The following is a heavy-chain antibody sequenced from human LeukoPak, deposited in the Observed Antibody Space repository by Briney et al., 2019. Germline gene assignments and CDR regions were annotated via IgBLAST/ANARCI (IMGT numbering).Heavy chain of an antibody. CDR3: ARVFKVAATLAFDI. CDR2: IYTSGST. D-gene: IGHD2-15*01. Sequence: SETLSLTCTVSGGPISSYYWSWIRQPAGKGLEWIGRIYTSGSTNYNPSLKSRVTMSVDTSKNQFSLKLSSVTAADTAVYYCARVFKVAATLAFDIWGQGTMVTVSS. CDR1: GGPISSYY. V-gene: IGHV4-4*07. J-gene: IGHJ3*02.